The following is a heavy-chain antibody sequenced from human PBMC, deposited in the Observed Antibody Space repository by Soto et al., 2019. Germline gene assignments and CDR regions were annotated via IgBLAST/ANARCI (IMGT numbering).Heavy chain of an antibody. D-gene: IGHD3-3*02. CDR3: ARSHTGDSAFRAFDL. CDR1: QFTFSNFW. V-gene: IGHV3-7*03. CDR2: VKRDDSER. Sequence: LVESGGDLVPPGESFILSCEGSQFTFSNFWMNWVRQAPGKGLEWVANVKRDDSERDYVDSVKGRFSVSRDNARNTLYLQMRSLRAEDTAVYYCARSHTGDSAFRAFDLWGQGTMVTVSS. J-gene: IGHJ3*01.